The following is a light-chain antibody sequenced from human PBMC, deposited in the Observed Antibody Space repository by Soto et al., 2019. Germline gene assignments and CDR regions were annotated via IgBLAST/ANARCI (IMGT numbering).Light chain of an antibody. Sequence: EVVLTQSPATLSLSPGERATLSCRASQSVSNNYLAWYQQKPGPAPRLLIYGASNRATGIPDRFSGSGSGTDSTLTISRLQPEDFAVYYCQQYGSPPTFGQGTKVDIK. V-gene: IGKV3-20*01. CDR3: QQYGSPPT. CDR2: GAS. CDR1: QSVSNNY. J-gene: IGKJ1*01.